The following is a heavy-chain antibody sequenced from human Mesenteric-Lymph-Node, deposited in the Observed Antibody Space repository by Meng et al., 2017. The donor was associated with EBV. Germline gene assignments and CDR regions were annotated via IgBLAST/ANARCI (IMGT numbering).Heavy chain of an antibody. CDR1: GSSFRVIH. Sequence: QRGSSFLKRPETFSSSSTAYGSSFRVIHWTCIRQPPGKGLEWIGEINHSGSTNNNPSLKSRVSVSLDTSKNQFSLKLSSVTAADTAVFYCARGRGSRLLFYSSFDSWGQGTLVTVSS. CDR2: INHSGST. CDR3: ARGRGSRLLFYSSFDS. V-gene: IGHV4-34*02. J-gene: IGHJ4*02. D-gene: IGHD2-15*01.